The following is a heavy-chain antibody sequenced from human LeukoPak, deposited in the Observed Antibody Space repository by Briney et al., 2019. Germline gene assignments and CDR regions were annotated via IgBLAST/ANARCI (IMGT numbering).Heavy chain of an antibody. D-gene: IGHD2-2*01. CDR2: IWYDGSNK. CDR1: GFAFSSYG. J-gene: IGHJ4*02. Sequence: GRSLRLSCAASGFAFSSYGMHWVRQPPGKGLEWVAVIWYDGSNKYYADSVKGRFTISRDNSKNTLYLQMNSLRTEDTAVYYCARDTTYCSSTSCSIDYWGQGTLVTVSS. V-gene: IGHV3-33*01. CDR3: ARDTTYCSSTSCSIDY.